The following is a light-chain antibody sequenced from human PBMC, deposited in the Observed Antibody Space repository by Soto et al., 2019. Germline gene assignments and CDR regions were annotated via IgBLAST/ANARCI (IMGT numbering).Light chain of an antibody. CDR2: EGS. CDR3: CSYAGSSTDV. J-gene: IGLJ1*01. V-gene: IGLV2-23*01. Sequence: SALTQPASVSGSPGQSITISCTGTSSDVGGYNYVSWYQQHPGKAPKLMIYEGSKRPSGVSNRFSGSKSGNTASLTISGLQAEDEADYYCCSYAGSSTDVFGTGTKVTVL. CDR1: SSDVGGYNY.